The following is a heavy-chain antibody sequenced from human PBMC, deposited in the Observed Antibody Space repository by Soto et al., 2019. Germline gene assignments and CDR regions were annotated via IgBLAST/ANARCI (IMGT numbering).Heavy chain of an antibody. CDR2: IYSGGST. Sequence: EVQLVESGGGLVQPGGSLRLSCAASGFTVSNNYMSWVRQAPGKGLEWVSVIYSGGSTYYADSVKGRFTISRDNSKNTLYLQMNSLRAEDTAVYYCAREGYSSSWVGYYYYMDVWGKGTTVTVSS. V-gene: IGHV3-66*01. CDR3: AREGYSSSWVGYYYYMDV. J-gene: IGHJ6*03. CDR1: GFTVSNNY. D-gene: IGHD6-6*01.